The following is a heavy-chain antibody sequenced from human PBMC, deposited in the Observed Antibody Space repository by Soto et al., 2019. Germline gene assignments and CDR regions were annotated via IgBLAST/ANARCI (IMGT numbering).Heavy chain of an antibody. D-gene: IGHD3-3*01. J-gene: IGHJ6*02. Sequence: PSETLSLTSIISGRTISTSSYYWGWMLQPPGKGLEWIGSIYYSGSTYYNPSLKSRVTISVDTSKNQFSLKLSSVTAADTSVYYCASVLRVLDYYYYYGMDVWGQGTTVT. CDR2: IYYSGST. CDR3: ASVLRVLDYYYYYGMDV. V-gene: IGHV4-39*01. CDR1: GRTISTSSYY.